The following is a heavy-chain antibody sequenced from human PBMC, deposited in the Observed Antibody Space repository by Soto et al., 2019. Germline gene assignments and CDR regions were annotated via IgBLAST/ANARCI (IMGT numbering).Heavy chain of an antibody. V-gene: IGHV1-46*01. J-gene: IGHJ5*02. CDR3: ARDRVDCSGGNCWRSVEDT. CDR1: RYTFTIYY. Sequence: QVQLVQSGAEVKKPGASVKVSCKASRYTFTIYYMHWVRQAPGQGLEWMGIIDPSGGGTSYAQKFQGRLTMTRDTSTSTVYMELSSLRSEDTAVYYCARDRVDCSGGNCWRSVEDTWGQGTLVTVSS. CDR2: IDPSGGGT. D-gene: IGHD2-15*01.